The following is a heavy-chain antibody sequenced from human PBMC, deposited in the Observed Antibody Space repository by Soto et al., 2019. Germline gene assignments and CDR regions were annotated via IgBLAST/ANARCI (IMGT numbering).Heavy chain of an antibody. J-gene: IGHJ6*02. Sequence: SQTLSLTYAISGDSFSSNIAAWNWIRPSPSRGLEWLGRTYYRSKWYNDYAVSVKSRITINPDTSKNQFSLQLNSVTPEDTAVYYCARGHTIAAAGTGYYGMDVWGQGTTVTVSS. V-gene: IGHV6-1*01. CDR1: GDSFSSNIAA. D-gene: IGHD6-13*01. CDR2: TYYRSKWYN. CDR3: ARGHTIAAAGTGYYGMDV.